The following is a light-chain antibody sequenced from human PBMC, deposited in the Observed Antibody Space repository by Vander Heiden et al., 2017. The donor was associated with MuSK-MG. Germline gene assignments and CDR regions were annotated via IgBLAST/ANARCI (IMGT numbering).Light chain of an antibody. V-gene: IGKV3-20*01. CDR2: GAS. Sequence: EIVLTQSPGTLSLSPGDRATLSCRASQSVSSSYLAWYQQKPGQAPRLLIYGASSRATGIPDRFSGSGSGTDFTLTISRLEPEDFAVYYCQQDGSSPGTFGQGTKMEIK. J-gene: IGKJ2*01. CDR1: QSVSSSY. CDR3: QQDGSSPGT.